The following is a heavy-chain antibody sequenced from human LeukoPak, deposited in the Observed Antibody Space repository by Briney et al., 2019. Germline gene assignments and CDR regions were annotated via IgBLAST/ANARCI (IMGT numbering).Heavy chain of an antibody. CDR1: GGTFSSYT. CDR2: IIPILCIA. CDR3: ASTARWVGAEGGAFDI. D-gene: IGHD1-26*01. Sequence: SVKVSCKASGGTFSSYTISWVRQAPGQGLEWMGRIIPILCIANYAQKFQGRVTITADKSTSTAYMELSSPRSEDTAVYYCASTARWVGAEGGAFDIWGQGTMVTVSS. V-gene: IGHV1-69*02. J-gene: IGHJ3*02.